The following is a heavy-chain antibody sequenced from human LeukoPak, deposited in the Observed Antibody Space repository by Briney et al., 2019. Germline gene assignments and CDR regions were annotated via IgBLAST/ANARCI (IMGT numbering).Heavy chain of an antibody. J-gene: IGHJ3*02. V-gene: IGHV3-53*01. CDR1: GFTVSSNY. CDR2: IYTGGSI. D-gene: IGHD1-26*01. CDR3: ARGGSYLSAFDI. Sequence: GGSLRLSCAASGFTVSSNYMSWVRQAPGKGLEWVSIIYTGGSIFYAGSVKGRFTISRDNSKNRLYLQMNSLRGEDTAVYYCARGGSYLSAFDIWGQGTMVTVSS.